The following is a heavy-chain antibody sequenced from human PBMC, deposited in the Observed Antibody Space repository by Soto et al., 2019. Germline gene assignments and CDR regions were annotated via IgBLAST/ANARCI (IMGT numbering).Heavy chain of an antibody. CDR3: TRDLNHDCGP. CDR2: MNPDGSEQ. V-gene: IGHV3-7*04. CDR1: GFTFSDYW. Sequence: EVHLAESGGALVQPGGSLRLSCAASGFTFSDYWMTWVRQTPGKGLEGVANMNPDGSEQYYLDSVKGRFTISRDNAKNSLYLQMNNLRGEDTAVYYCTRDLNHDCGPWGQGTQVIVSS. D-gene: IGHD2-21*01. J-gene: IGHJ5*02.